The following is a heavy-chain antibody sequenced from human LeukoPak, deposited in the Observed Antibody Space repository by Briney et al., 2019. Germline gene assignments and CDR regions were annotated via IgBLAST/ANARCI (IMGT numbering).Heavy chain of an antibody. J-gene: IGHJ4*02. CDR2: ISWNSGSI. CDR3: AKDWAPSRGVGVYYFDY. CDR1: GFTFDDYA. V-gene: IGHV3-9*01. Sequence: GGSLRLSCAASGFTFDDYAMHWVRQAPGKGLEWVSGISWNSGSIGYADSVKGRFTISRDNAKNSLYLQMNSLRAEDTALYYCAKDWAPSRGVGVYYFDYWGQGTLVTVSS. D-gene: IGHD3-10*01.